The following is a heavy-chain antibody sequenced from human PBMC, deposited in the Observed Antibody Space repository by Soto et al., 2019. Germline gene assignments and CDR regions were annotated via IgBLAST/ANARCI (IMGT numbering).Heavy chain of an antibody. Sequence: PGGSLRLSCAASGFTFSSYGMHWVRQAPGKGLEWVAVIWYDGSNKYYADSVKGRFTISRDNSKNTLYLQMNSLRAEDTAVYYCARDQGILTGYYPFGYYYYYMDVWGKGTTVTVSS. CDR2: IWYDGSNK. CDR1: GFTFSSYG. CDR3: ARDQGILTGYYPFGYYYYYMDV. V-gene: IGHV3-33*01. J-gene: IGHJ6*03. D-gene: IGHD3-9*01.